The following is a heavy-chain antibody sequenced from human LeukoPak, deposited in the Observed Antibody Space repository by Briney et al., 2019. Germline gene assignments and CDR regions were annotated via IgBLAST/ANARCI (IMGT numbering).Heavy chain of an antibody. Sequence: SETLSLTCTVSGGSVSSGSYYWGWIRQPPGKGLEWIGTIYDSGNTNYNPSLRSRLTISVDTSRNQFSLKLSSVTAADTAVYYCARHDCDSSRCSVNWFDPWGQGTLVTVSS. D-gene: IGHD2/OR15-2a*01. CDR1: GGSVSSGSYY. J-gene: IGHJ5*02. CDR2: IYDSGNT. V-gene: IGHV4-39*01. CDR3: ARHDCDSSRCSVNWFDP.